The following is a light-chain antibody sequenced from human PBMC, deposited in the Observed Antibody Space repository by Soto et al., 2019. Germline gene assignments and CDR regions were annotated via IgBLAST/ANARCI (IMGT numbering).Light chain of an antibody. V-gene: IGKV3-11*01. Sequence: EIVLTQSPATLSLSPGERATLSCRASQSVSSYLAWYQQKPGQAPRLLINDASNRATGIPARFSGSGSGTDFTLTISSLEPEDFAVYYCQQRSNWRLTFGQGTRLEIK. CDR1: QSVSSY. CDR3: QQRSNWRLT. J-gene: IGKJ5*01. CDR2: DAS.